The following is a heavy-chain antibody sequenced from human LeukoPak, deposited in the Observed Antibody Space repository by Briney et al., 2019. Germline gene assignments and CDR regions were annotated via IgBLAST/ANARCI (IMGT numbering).Heavy chain of an antibody. J-gene: IGHJ4*02. CDR1: GFTFSSYS. CDR2: ISSSSSYI. CDR3: ARDADYGDYGPY. D-gene: IGHD4-17*01. Sequence: GGSLRLSCAASGFTFSSYSMNWVRQAPGKGLEWVSSISSSSSYIYYADSVKGRFTISRDNAKNSLYLQMNSLRAEDTAVYYCARDADYGDYGPYWGQGTLVTVSS. V-gene: IGHV3-21*01.